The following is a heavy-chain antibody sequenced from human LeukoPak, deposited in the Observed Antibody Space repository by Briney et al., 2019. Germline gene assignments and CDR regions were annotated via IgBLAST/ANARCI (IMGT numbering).Heavy chain of an antibody. CDR1: GGSISSYY. J-gene: IGHJ4*02. D-gene: IGHD4-17*01. CDR2: IYYSGST. CDR3: AREYGDYLDY. Sequence: PSETLSLTCTVSGGSISSYYWSWIRQPPGKGLEWIGYIYYSGSTNYNPSLKSRVTISVDTSKNQFSLKLNSVTAADTAVYYCAREYGDYLDYWGQGTLVTVSS. V-gene: IGHV4-59*01.